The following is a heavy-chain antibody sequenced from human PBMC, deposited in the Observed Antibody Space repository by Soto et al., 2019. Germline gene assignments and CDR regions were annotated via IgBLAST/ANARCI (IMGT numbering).Heavy chain of an antibody. CDR2: INPNSGGT. CDR3: ARATHFYDSDISGPFPDWPPGLRLFYL. V-gene: IGHV1-2*02. CDR1: GYTFTGYY. D-gene: IGHD3-22*01. Sequence: ASVKVSCKASGYTFTGYYLYWVRQAPGQGLEWMGWINPNSGGTNYAQKFQGRVTMTRDTSIMTAYMELSRLRSDDTAGYYCARATHFYDSDISGPFPDWPPGLRLFYLPGRGSPVTVS. J-gene: IGHJ2*01.